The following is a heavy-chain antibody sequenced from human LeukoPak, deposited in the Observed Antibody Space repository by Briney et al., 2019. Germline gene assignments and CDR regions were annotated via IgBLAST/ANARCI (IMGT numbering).Heavy chain of an antibody. CDR3: AREAGSDFDY. D-gene: IGHD6-25*01. CDR1: GFTFSSYS. V-gene: IGHV3-21*01. CDR2: ISSSSSYI. Sequence: GGSLRLSCAASGFTFSSYSMNWVRQAPGKGLEWVSSISSSSSYIYYADSVKGQFTISRDNAKNSLYLQMNSLRAEDTAVYYCAREAGSDFDYWGQGTLVTVSS. J-gene: IGHJ4*02.